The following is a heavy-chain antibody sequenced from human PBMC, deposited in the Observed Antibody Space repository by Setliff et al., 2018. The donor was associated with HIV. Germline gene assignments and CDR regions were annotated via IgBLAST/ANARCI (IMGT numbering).Heavy chain of an antibody. CDR2: ISPYSGKK. V-gene: IGHV1-18*01. CDR3: GRGRGSEGYYYMDL. Sequence: GASVKVSCKASGYAFTNYGISWVRQAPGEGLEWMGWISPYSGKKKYAQNVEDRVTMTTDASTSTAYMDVRSLKSNDTAVYYCGRGRGSEGYYYMDLWGKGTTVTVSS. CDR1: GYAFTNYG. J-gene: IGHJ6*03. D-gene: IGHD3-10*01.